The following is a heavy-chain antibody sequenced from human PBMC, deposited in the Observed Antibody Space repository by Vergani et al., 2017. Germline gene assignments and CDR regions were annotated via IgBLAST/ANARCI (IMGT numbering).Heavy chain of an antibody. CDR3: AKVIKYDWDAFDI. D-gene: IGHD3-9*01. V-gene: IGHV3-30*18. CDR1: GFTFSSYG. Sequence: QVQLVESGGGVVQPGRSLRLSCAASGFTFSSYGMHWVRQAPGKGLEWVAVIPYDGSNKYYADSVKGRFTISRDNSKNTLYLQMNSLRAEDTAVYYCAKVIKYDWDAFDIWGQGTMVTVSS. J-gene: IGHJ3*02. CDR2: IPYDGSNK.